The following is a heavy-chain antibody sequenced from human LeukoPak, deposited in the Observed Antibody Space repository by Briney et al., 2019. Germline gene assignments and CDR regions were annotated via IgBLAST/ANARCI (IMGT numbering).Heavy chain of an antibody. CDR3: ARDITGTTGWFDP. J-gene: IGHJ5*02. V-gene: IGHV4-59*01. D-gene: IGHD1-7*01. CDR1: GGSISSYY. Sequence: SETLSLTCTVSGGSISSYYWSWIRQPPGKGLEWIGYIYYSGSTNYNPSLKSRVTISVDTSKNQFSLKLSSVTAADTAVYYCARDITGTTGWFDPWGQGTLVTVSS. CDR2: IYYSGST.